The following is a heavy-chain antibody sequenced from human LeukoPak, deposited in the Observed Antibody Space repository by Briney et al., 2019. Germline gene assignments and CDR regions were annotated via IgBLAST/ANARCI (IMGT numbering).Heavy chain of an antibody. Sequence: LETLSLTCAVSGYSISSGHYWGWIRQPPGKGLEWIGSFYHSGTTYYNPSLKSRVTISVDTSKNQFSLKLSSVTAADTAVYYCARHNDYYYYMDVWGKGTTVTVSS. CDR3: ARHNDYYYYMDV. J-gene: IGHJ6*03. CDR2: FYHSGTT. CDR1: GYSISSGHY. D-gene: IGHD1-14*01. V-gene: IGHV4-38-2*01.